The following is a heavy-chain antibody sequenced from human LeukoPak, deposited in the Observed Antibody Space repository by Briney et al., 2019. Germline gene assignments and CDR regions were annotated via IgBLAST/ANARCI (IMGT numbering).Heavy chain of an antibody. CDR3: AKDRTTVVTPLGENDY. CDR2: ISGSGGST. CDR1: GFTFSSYA. Sequence: GGSLRLSCAASGFTFSSYAMSWVRQAPGKGLEWVSAISGSGGSTYYADSVKGRFTISRNNSKNTLYLQMNSLRAEDTAVYYCAKDRTTVVTPLGENDYWGQGTLVTVSS. V-gene: IGHV3-23*01. J-gene: IGHJ4*02. D-gene: IGHD4-23*01.